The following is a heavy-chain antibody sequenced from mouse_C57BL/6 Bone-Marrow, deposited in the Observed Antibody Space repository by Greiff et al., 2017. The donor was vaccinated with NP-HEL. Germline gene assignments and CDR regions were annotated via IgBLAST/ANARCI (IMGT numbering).Heavy chain of an antibody. D-gene: IGHD2-3*01. CDR1: GYTFTSYW. J-gene: IGHJ3*01. CDR3: ARLYDSYSWFAY. Sequence: QVQLQQPGAELVMPGASVKLSCKASGYTFTSYWMHWVKQRPGQGLEWIGEIDPSDSYTNYNQKFKGKSTLTVDKSSSTAYMQLSSLTSEDSAVYYCARLYDSYSWFAYWGQGTLVTVSA. CDR2: IDPSDSYT. V-gene: IGHV1-69*01.